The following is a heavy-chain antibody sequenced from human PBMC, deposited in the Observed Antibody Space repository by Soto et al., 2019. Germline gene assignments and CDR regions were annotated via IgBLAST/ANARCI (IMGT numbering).Heavy chain of an antibody. V-gene: IGHV3-73*02. D-gene: IGHD6-13*01. J-gene: IGHJ6*02. CDR1: GFTFSGSA. Sequence: EVQLVESGGGLVQPGGSLKLSCAASGFTFSGSAMHWVRQASGKGLEWVGRIRSKANSDATAYAASVKGRFTISRDDSKNQGYLQMNSLKTEDTAGYYCKYCSTPYGMDVWGQGTTVTVSS. CDR2: IRSKANSDAT. CDR3: KYCSTPYGMDV.